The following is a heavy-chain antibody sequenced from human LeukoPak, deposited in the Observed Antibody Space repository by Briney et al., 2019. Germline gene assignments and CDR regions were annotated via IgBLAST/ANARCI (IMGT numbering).Heavy chain of an antibody. CDR2: ISGSGGST. D-gene: IGHD2-2*01. V-gene: IGHV3-23*01. CDR1: GFTFSSYA. CDR3: AREFSGVVVPAAMFDY. J-gene: IGHJ4*02. Sequence: GGSLRLSCAASGFTFSSYAMSWVRQAPGKGLEWVSAISGSGGSTYYADSVKGRFTISRDNSKNTLYLQMNSLRAEDTAVYYCAREFSGVVVPAAMFDYWGQGTLVTVSS.